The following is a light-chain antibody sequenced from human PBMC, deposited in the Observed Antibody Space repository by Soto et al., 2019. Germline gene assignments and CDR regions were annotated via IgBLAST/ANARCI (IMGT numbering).Light chain of an antibody. Sequence: DIQMTQSPSTLSASLGDRVTITCRASQSISSWWAWYQQKPGKAPKLLIYDASSLESGVPSRFSGSGSGTEFTLTISSLQPDDFATYYCQQYNSYSPYTFGQGTKLEIK. V-gene: IGKV1-5*01. J-gene: IGKJ2*01. CDR3: QQYNSYSPYT. CDR1: QSISSW. CDR2: DAS.